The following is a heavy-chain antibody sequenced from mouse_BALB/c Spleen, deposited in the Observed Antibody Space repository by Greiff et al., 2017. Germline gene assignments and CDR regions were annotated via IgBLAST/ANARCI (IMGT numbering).Heavy chain of an antibody. Sequence: EVHLVESGGGLVQPGGSLKLSCAASGFTFSSYTMSWVRQTPEKRLEWVAYISNGGGSTYYPDTVKGRFTISRDNAKNTLYLQMSSLKSEDTAMYYCARRGPTGDYFDYWGQGTTLTVSS. CDR3: ARRGPTGDYFDY. CDR2: ISNGGGST. CDR1: GFTFSSYT. D-gene: IGHD4-1*02. V-gene: IGHV5-12-2*01. J-gene: IGHJ2*01.